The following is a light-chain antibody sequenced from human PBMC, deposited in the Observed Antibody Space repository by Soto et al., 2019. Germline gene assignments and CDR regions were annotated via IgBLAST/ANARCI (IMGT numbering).Light chain of an antibody. Sequence: DIQMTQSPSSLSASVGDRVTITCQASQDISNYLNWYQQKPGKAPKLLIYDASNLKTGVPSRFSGSGSGTDFTFTISSLQPEDIAKYYCQQYHNLPPFTFGPGTKVDIK. CDR3: QQYHNLPPFT. J-gene: IGKJ3*01. CDR1: QDISNY. CDR2: DAS. V-gene: IGKV1-33*01.